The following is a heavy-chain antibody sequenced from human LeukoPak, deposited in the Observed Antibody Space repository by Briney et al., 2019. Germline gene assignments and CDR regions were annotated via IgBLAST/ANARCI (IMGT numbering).Heavy chain of an antibody. CDR3: ARVPLYGSGSYFFDY. CDR2: IYYSGST. CDR1: GGSISSGDYY. J-gene: IGHJ4*02. D-gene: IGHD3-10*01. V-gene: IGHV4-30-4*08. Sequence: SETLSLTCTVSGGSISSGDYYWSWIRQPPGKGLEWIGYIYYSGSTYYNPTLKSRVTISVDTSKNQFSLKLSSVTAADTAVYYCARVPLYGSGSYFFDYWGQGTLVTVSS.